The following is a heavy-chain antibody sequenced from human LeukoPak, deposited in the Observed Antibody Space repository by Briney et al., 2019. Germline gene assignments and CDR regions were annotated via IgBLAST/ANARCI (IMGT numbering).Heavy chain of an antibody. D-gene: IGHD3-22*01. CDR2: IYYSGST. V-gene: IGHV4-59*01. CDR1: GGSISSYY. CDR3: ARSKRGYLDY. Sequence: SETLSLTCTVSGGSISSYYWSWIRQPPGKGLEWIGYIYYSGSTNYNPSLKSRVTISVDTSKNQFSLKLSSVTAADTAVYYCARSKRGYLDYWGQGTLVTVSS. J-gene: IGHJ4*02.